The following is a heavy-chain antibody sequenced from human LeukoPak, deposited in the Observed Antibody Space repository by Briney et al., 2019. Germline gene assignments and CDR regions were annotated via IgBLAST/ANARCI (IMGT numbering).Heavy chain of an antibody. D-gene: IGHD4-11*01. V-gene: IGHV3-30*03. CDR3: ARDLYSNYFYFDY. CDR1: GFSFSSCG. J-gene: IGHJ4*02. CDR2: IAKDGTDI. Sequence: PGGSLRLSCAASGFSFSSCGMHWVRQTPDKGLEWVAAIAKDGTDIHYVDSVKGRFTISRDNSRNTLYLQMFSLSTEDTAVYYCARDLYSNYFYFDYWGQGTLVTVSS.